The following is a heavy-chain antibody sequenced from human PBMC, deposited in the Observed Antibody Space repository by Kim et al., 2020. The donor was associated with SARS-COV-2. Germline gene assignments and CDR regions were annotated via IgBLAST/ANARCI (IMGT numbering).Heavy chain of an antibody. J-gene: IGHJ5*02. CDR1: GGSVSSGSYY. D-gene: IGHD3-10*01. CDR3: ARGYSEDYGSGSYCWFDP. Sequence: SETLSLTCTVSGGSVSSGSYYWSWIRQPPGKGLEWIGYIYYSGSTNYNPSLKSRVTISVDTSKNQFSLKLSSVTAADTAVYYCARGYSEDYGSGSYCWFDPWGQGTLVTVSS. CDR2: IYYSGST. V-gene: IGHV4-61*01.